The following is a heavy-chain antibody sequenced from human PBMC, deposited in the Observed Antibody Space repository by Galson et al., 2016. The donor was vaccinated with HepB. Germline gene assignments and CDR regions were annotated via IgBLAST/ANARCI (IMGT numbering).Heavy chain of an antibody. CDR1: GGSVSRDH. J-gene: IGHJ3*01. Sequence: ETLSLTCIVSGGSVSRDHWTWLRQPPGKGLEWIGEINHSGSTYYVPSLRSRVSMSIDTSKNQFSLRLTSVTAADTAIYYCARRPGNTGQRDVFDVWGQGTMISVSS. V-gene: IGHV4-34*01. CDR3: ARRPGNTGQRDVFDV. CDR2: INHSGST. D-gene: IGHD2-8*02.